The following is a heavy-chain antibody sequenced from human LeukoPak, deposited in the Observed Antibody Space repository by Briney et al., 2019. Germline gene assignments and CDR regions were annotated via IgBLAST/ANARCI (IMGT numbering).Heavy chain of an antibody. Sequence: PGGSLRLSCAASGFTFSSYGMHWVRQAPGKGLEWVAVIWYDGSNKYYADSVKGRFTISRDNSKNTLYLQMNSLRAEDTAVYYCARVGVRYCSSTSCYRDTPNLDYWGQGTLVTVSS. CDR2: IWYDGSNK. V-gene: IGHV3-33*01. CDR3: ARVGVRYCSSTSCYRDTPNLDY. J-gene: IGHJ4*02. CDR1: GFTFSSYG. D-gene: IGHD2-2*02.